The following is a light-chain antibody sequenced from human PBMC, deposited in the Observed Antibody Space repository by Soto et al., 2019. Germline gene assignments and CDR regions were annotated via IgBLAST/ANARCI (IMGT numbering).Light chain of an antibody. V-gene: IGKV1-5*03. J-gene: IGKJ5*01. CDR3: QKLFDSPIN. CDR1: QTISSW. Sequence: DIQMTQSPSPLSGSVGDRVTITCRASQTISSWLAWYQQKPGKAPKLLIYKASTLKSGVPSRFSGSGSGTEFTLTISSLQPDDFATYYCQKLFDSPINFGQGTRLEIK. CDR2: KAS.